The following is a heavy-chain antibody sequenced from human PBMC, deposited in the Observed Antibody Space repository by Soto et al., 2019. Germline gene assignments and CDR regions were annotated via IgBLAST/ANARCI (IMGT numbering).Heavy chain of an antibody. J-gene: IGHJ6*03. CDR1: GYTFTSYY. D-gene: IGHD3-16*02. CDR3: ARDGRIMITFGGVIVQSYYYMDV. CDR2: INPSGGST. V-gene: IGHV1-46*03. Sequence: GASVKVSCKASGYTFTSYYMHWVRQAPGQGLEWMGIINPSGGSTSYAQKFQGRVTMTRDTSTSTVYMELSSLRSEDTAVYYCARDGRIMITFGGVIVQSYYYMDVWGKGTTVTVSS.